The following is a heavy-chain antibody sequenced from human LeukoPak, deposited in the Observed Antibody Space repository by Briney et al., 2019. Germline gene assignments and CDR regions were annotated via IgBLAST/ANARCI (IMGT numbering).Heavy chain of an antibody. CDR3: AGPLASPDAFDI. J-gene: IGHJ3*02. CDR2: INAGNGNT. CDR1: GCTFTSYA. V-gene: IGHV1-3*01. D-gene: IGHD5-12*01. Sequence: ASVKVSCKASGCTFTSYAMHWVRQAPGQRLEWMGWINAGNGNTKYSQKFQGRVTITRDTSASTAYMELSSLRSDDTAVYYCAGPLASPDAFDIWGQGTMVTVSS.